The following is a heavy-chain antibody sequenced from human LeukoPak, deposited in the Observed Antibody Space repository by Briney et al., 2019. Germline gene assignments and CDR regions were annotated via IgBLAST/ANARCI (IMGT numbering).Heavy chain of an antibody. CDR2: FYSTGTT. Sequence: PSETLSLTCTVSGGSFSSGNSPWGWIRQPPGKGLEWIGSFYSTGTTYYNPSLRSRVTISVDTSNNYLSLKLDSVTAADTAVYFCARQFMVRGVIITRTFDLWGQGTLVTVSS. V-gene: IGHV4-39*02. D-gene: IGHD3-10*01. CDR3: ARQFMVRGVIITRTFDL. CDR1: GGSFSSGNSP. J-gene: IGHJ4*02.